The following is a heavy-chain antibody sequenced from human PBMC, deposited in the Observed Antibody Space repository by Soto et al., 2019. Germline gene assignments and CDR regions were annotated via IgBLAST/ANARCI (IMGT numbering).Heavy chain of an antibody. J-gene: IGHJ6*02. CDR1: GGTFSSYA. CDR2: IIPIFGTA. V-gene: IGHV1-69*13. Sequence: SVKVSCKASGGTFSSYAISWVRQAPGQGLEWMGGIIPIFGTANYAQKFQGRVTITADESTSTAYMELSSLRSEDTAVYYCARDPVELRPGFYYYYGMDVWGQGTTVTVSS. CDR3: ARDPVELRPGFYYYYGMDV. D-gene: IGHD1-7*01.